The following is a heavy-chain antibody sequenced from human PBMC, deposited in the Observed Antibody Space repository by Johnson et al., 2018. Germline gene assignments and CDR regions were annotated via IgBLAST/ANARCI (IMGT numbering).Heavy chain of an antibody. Sequence: QVQLQESGPGLVKPSETLSLTCTVSGGSINSYYWSWIRQPPKKGLEWIGYIYYSGNTNYNPSLKSRVTISVDTSRNQFSLGLSSVPAADTAVYYCAKVGGTGYFDDWGQGTLVTVAA. V-gene: IGHV4-59*01. D-gene: IGHD2-8*02. J-gene: IGHJ4*02. CDR3: AKVGGTGYFDD. CDR1: GGSINSYY. CDR2: IYYSGNT.